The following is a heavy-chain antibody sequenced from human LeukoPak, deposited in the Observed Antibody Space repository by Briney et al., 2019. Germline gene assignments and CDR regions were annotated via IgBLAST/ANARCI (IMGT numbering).Heavy chain of an antibody. CDR3: ARDLHHSSGWYYFDY. J-gene: IGHJ4*02. D-gene: IGHD6-19*01. Sequence: PGGSLRLSCAASGFIFSSYAMSWVRQAPGKGLEGVSAISGSGGSTYYADSVKGRFTISRDNSKNTLYLQMNSLRAEDTAVYYCARDLHHSSGWYYFDYWGQGTLVTVSS. V-gene: IGHV3-23*01. CDR2: ISGSGGST. CDR1: GFIFSSYA.